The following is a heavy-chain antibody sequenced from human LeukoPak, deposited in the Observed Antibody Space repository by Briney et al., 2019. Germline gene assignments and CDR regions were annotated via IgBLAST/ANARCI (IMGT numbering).Heavy chain of an antibody. D-gene: IGHD2-15*01. J-gene: IGHJ5*02. CDR2: ITDYNRNT. CDR3: ARDTRYSSAWYDN. Sequence: ASVKVSCKASGYTFTSHGISWVRQAPGQGLEWMGWITDYNRNTYYAQKFQGRVTMTIDTSTSTAYMELRSLRSDYTAVYYCARDTRYSSAWYDNWGQGTLVTVSS. CDR1: GYTFTSHG. V-gene: IGHV1-18*01.